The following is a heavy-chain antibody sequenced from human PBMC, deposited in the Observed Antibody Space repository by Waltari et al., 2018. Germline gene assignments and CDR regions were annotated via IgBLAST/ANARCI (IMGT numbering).Heavy chain of an antibody. CDR1: GYSISSGDY. Sequence: QVQLQESGPGLVKPSETLSLTCAVSGYSISSGDYWGWIRQPPGKGLEWIGSTYYDGTTHYNSSLKGRATISVDPTKNQFSLEISSTTAADTAVYYCARDPTKGVYNWFDPWGQGILVIVSA. CDR2: TYYDGTT. J-gene: IGHJ5*02. V-gene: IGHV4-38-2*02. D-gene: IGHD3-10*01. CDR3: ARDPTKGVYNWFDP.